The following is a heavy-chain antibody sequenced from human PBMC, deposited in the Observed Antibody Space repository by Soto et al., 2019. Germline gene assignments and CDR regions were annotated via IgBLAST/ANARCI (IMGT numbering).Heavy chain of an antibody. CDR1: GGSISSHS. CDR2: ISYSGST. J-gene: IGHJ4*02. CDR3: ARSRYTSGWWTPPFDY. D-gene: IGHD6-19*01. V-gene: IGHV4-59*08. Sequence: SETLSLTCTVSGGSISSHSWSWIRQPPGKRLEWIGYISYSGSTNYNPSLQSRITISVDTSKNQFSLKLSSVTAADTAVYYCARSRYTSGWWTPPFDYWGQGTLVTVSS.